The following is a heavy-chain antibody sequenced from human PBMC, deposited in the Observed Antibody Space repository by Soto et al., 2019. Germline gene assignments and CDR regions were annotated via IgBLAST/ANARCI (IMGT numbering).Heavy chain of an antibody. V-gene: IGHV3-23*01. CDR1: GFTFSSYA. D-gene: IGHD2-21*02. J-gene: IGHJ4*02. Sequence: GGSLRLSCAASGFTFSSYAMSWVRQAPGKGLEWVSAISGSGGSTYYADSVKGRFTISRDNSKNTLYLQMNSLRAEDTAVYYCAKEPPLAYCGGDCYSLWGQGTLVTVSS. CDR3: AKEPPLAYCGGDCYSL. CDR2: ISGSGGST.